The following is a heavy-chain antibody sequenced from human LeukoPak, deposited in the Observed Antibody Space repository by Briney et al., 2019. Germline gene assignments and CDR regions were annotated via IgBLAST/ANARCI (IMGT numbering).Heavy chain of an antibody. J-gene: IGHJ6*03. V-gene: IGHV4-39*07. D-gene: IGHD3-10*01. Sequence: PSETLSLTCTVSGGSTSSRNYYWGWIRQPPGKGLQWIGSIYYSGSTNYNPSLKSRVTMSVDTSKNQFSLKLSSVTAADTAVYYCARDHSDYHGTPHYMDVWGRGTTVTISS. CDR1: GGSTSSRNYY. CDR3: ARDHSDYHGTPHYMDV. CDR2: IYYSGST.